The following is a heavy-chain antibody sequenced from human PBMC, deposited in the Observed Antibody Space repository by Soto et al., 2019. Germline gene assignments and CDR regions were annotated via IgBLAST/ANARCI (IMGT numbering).Heavy chain of an antibody. D-gene: IGHD3-10*01. Sequence: ASVKVSCKASGYTFTGYYMHWVRQAPGQGLEWMGWINPNSGGTNYAQKFQGWVTMTRDTSISTAYMELSRLRSDDTAVYYCARLGYYYGSGSYYSENPYCYYGLDVWGQGTTVTVSS. V-gene: IGHV1-2*04. CDR2: INPNSGGT. J-gene: IGHJ6*02. CDR1: GYTFTGYY. CDR3: ARLGYYYGSGSYYSENPYCYYGLDV.